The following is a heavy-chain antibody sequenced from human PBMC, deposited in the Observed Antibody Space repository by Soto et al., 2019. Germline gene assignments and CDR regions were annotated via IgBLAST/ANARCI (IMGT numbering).Heavy chain of an antibody. J-gene: IGHJ5*02. Sequence: EVQLVESGGGLVKPGGSLRLSCAASGFTFSGYSMNWVRQAPGKGLEWVSSISSSSSYIYNEYSVKGRFTISRDNAKNTQFLQTNSLRAEDTAVYYCSRDYQWFYHWFQRTMVAVSS. CDR2: ISSSSSYI. CDR1: GFTFSGYS. CDR3: SRDYQWFYH. D-gene: IGHD2-2*01. V-gene: IGHV3-21*01.